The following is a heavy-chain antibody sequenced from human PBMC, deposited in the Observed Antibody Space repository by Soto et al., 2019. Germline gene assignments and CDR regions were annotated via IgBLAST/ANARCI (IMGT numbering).Heavy chain of an antibody. J-gene: IGHJ6*02. V-gene: IGHV1-8*02. CDR1: GYTFSSYH. Sequence: ASVKVSCKASGYTFSSYHINWVRQATGQGLEWMGWMSPNSGNTGNAQRFQGRVTMTRDTSISTAYMELSSLRSDDTAVYYCAREGYCSGGSCYPPDVWGQGTTVTVSS. D-gene: IGHD2-15*01. CDR2: MSPNSGNT. CDR3: AREGYCSGGSCYPPDV.